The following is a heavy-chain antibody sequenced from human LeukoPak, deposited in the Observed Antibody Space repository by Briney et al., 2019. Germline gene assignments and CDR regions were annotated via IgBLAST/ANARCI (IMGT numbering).Heavy chain of an antibody. CDR1: GYTFTSYA. CDR2: VNAGNGNT. Sequence: ASVKVSCKASGYTFTSYAMHWVRQAPGQGLEWMGWVNAGNGNTKYSQEFQGRVTITRDTSASTAYMELSSLRSEDMAVYYCARDGDSSPFSYFQHWGQGTLVTVSS. D-gene: IGHD3-22*01. CDR3: ARDGDSSPFSYFQH. J-gene: IGHJ1*01. V-gene: IGHV1-3*03.